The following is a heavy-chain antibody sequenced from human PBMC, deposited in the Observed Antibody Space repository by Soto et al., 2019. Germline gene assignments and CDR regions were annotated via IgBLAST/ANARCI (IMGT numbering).Heavy chain of an antibody. Sequence: GGSLRLSCATSGFSFSSYVMHSVRLAPGKGLEGVAVIKSDGSNKYYTASVKGRFTISRDNSKNTLYLQMNNLRAEDTAVHYCAKPRSSLEWTPFDPWGQGTLVTVS. J-gene: IGHJ5*02. D-gene: IGHD3-3*01. CDR1: GFSFSSYV. V-gene: IGHV3-30*18. CDR2: IKSDGSNK. CDR3: AKPRSSLEWTPFDP.